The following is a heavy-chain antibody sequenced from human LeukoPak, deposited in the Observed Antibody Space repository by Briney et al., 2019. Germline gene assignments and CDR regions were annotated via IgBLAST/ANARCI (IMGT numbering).Heavy chain of an antibody. CDR3: ATGTNTSSWTGAFDI. CDR2: IITIVGIS. Sequence: SVKVSCKAPGGTFSSYVINWVRQAPGQGLEGMGRIITIVGISNYAQQFQGRITINADKFTSTAYMELSSLRSENTAVYHCATGTNTSSWTGAFDIWGQGTMVTVSS. J-gene: IGHJ3*02. V-gene: IGHV1-69*04. CDR1: GGTFSSYV. D-gene: IGHD6-13*01.